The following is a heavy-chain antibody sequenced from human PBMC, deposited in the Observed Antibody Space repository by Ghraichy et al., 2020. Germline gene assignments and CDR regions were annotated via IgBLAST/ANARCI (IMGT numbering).Heavy chain of an antibody. CDR1: GGPIVDNNW. CDR3: ARDTSGWKESYS. Sequence: SETLSLTCAISGGPIVDNNWCTWFLQPPGKGLEWIGEIWSSGTPNYNPSLKRRVTMSVDKSKNQFSMKLSYVTATDTAVYYCARDTSGWKESYSWCQGTLVTVPS. V-gene: IGHV4-4*02. D-gene: IGHD6-19*01. CDR2: IWSSGTP. J-gene: IGHJ4*02.